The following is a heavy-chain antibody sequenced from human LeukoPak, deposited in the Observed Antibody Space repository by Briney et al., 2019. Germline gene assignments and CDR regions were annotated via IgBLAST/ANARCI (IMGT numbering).Heavy chain of an antibody. J-gene: IGHJ2*01. CDR1: GFTFSGYA. Sequence: PGRSLRLSCAASGFTFSGYAMHWVRQAPGKGLEWVAVISYDGSNKYYADSVKGRFTISRDNSKNTLYLQMNSLRAEDTAVYYCAREVGATYWYFDLWGRGTLVTVSS. V-gene: IGHV3-30-3*01. CDR2: ISYDGSNK. CDR3: AREVGATYWYFDL. D-gene: IGHD1-26*01.